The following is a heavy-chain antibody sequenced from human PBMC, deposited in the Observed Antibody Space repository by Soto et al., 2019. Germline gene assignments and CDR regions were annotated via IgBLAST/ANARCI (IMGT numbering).Heavy chain of an antibody. Sequence: SETLSLTCTVTGGSVRSDSFYWSWIPQPPGKGLEWIAFIYHSGSTNYNPSLNSRVTIAVDTSKNRFSLKLTSVTAADTAIYYCARARYDNSGYYAENYPDHWGQGTLVTVSS. V-gene: IGHV4-61*01. CDR1: GGSVRSDSFY. CDR2: IYHSGST. D-gene: IGHD3-22*01. CDR3: ARARYDNSGYYAENYPDH. J-gene: IGHJ4*02.